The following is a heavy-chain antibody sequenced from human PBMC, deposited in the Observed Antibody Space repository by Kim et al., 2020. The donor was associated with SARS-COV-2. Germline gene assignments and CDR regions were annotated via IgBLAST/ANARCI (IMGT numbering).Heavy chain of an antibody. V-gene: IGHV3-53*01. CDR1: GFTVSSNY. CDR3: ASTLEYYTILGDLSGGHAFEI. D-gene: IGHD3-16*02. CDR2: IYSGGST. J-gene: IGHJ3*02. Sequence: GGSLRLSCAASGFTVSSNYMSWVRQAPGKGLEWVSVIYSGGSTYYADSVKGRFTISRDNSKNTLYLQMNSLIAEDTAVYYCASTLEYYTILGDLSGGHAFEIWGQGTMVTVSS.